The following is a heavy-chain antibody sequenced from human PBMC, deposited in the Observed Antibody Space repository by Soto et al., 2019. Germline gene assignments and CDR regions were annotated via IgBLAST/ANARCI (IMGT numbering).Heavy chain of an antibody. J-gene: IGHJ6*02. CDR2: ISGSGGST. CDR3: AKAGDCTNGVCYYYYYYGMDV. CDR1: GFTFSSYA. V-gene: IGHV3-23*01. D-gene: IGHD2-8*01. Sequence: GGSLILSCAASGFTFSSYAMSWVRQAPGKGLEWVSAISGSGGSTYYADSVKGRFTISRDNSKNTLYLQMNSLRAEDTAVYYCAKAGDCTNGVCYYYYYYGMDVWGQGTTVTVSS.